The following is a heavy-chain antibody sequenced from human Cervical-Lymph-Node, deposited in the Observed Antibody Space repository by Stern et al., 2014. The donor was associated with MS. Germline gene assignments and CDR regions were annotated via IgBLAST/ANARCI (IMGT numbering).Heavy chain of an antibody. V-gene: IGHV3-30-3*01. J-gene: IGHJ6*02. CDR2: ISYDGSTK. CDR1: GFTFSSYA. D-gene: IGHD3-3*01. CDR3: ARDWTTYYDFWSGYYYYYGMDV. Sequence: VQLVASGGGVVQPGRSLRLSCAASGFTFSSYAMHWVRQAPGKGLEWVAVISYDGSTKYYADSVKGRFTISRDNSKNTLYLQMNSLRAEDTAVYYCARDWTTYYDFWSGYYYYYGMDVWGQGTTVTVSS.